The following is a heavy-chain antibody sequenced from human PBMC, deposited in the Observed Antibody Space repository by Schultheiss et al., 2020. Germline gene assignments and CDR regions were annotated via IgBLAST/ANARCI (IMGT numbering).Heavy chain of an antibody. Sequence: GGSLRLSCSASGFTFSSYAMHWVRQAPGRGLEWVANINRDGSEKYYVHSVKGRFTISRDNSKNTLYLQMNSLRAEDTAVYYCARDLDDYGWSVYYYYGMDVWGQGTTVTVSS. CDR1: GFTFSSYA. CDR2: INRDGSEK. V-gene: IGHV3-7*01. J-gene: IGHJ6*02. D-gene: IGHD4-17*01. CDR3: ARDLDDYGWSVYYYYGMDV.